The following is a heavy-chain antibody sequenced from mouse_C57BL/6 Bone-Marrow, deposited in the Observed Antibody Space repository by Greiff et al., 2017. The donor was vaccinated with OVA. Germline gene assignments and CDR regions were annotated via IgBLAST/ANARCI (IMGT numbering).Heavy chain of an antibody. Sequence: QVQLQQPGAELVRPGSSVKLSCKASGYTFTSYWMDWVKQRPGQGLEWIGNIYPSDSETHYNQKFKDKATLTVDKSSSTAYMQLSSLTSEDSAVYYGARGGYYYGSSYGYWGQGTTLTVSS. J-gene: IGHJ2*01. CDR1: GYTFTSYW. CDR3: ARGGYYYGSSYGY. D-gene: IGHD1-1*01. V-gene: IGHV1-61*01. CDR2: IYPSDSET.